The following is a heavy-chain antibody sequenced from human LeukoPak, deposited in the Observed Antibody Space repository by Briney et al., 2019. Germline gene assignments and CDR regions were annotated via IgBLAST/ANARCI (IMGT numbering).Heavy chain of an antibody. CDR1: GGSFSGYY. J-gene: IGHJ6*03. D-gene: IGHD6-13*01. CDR2: INHSGST. V-gene: IGHV4-34*01. Sequence: SETLSLTCAVYGGSFSGYYWSWIRQPPGKGLEWIGEINHSGSTNYNPSLKSRVTISVGTSKNQFSLKLSSVTAAATAVYYCAREGSAAAGPYYYYMDVWGKGTTVTVSS. CDR3: AREGSAAAGPYYYYMDV.